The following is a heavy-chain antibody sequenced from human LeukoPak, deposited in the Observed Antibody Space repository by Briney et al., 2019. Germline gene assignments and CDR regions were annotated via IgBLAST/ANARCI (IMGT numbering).Heavy chain of an antibody. CDR1: GFTFSSYE. Sequence: GGSLRLSCAASGFTFSSYEMKWVRQAPGKGLEWVSYITSSGSTIYYADFVKGRFTISRDNAKNSLYLQMNSLRSDDTAVYYCARDTERKWELLAYWGQGTLVTVSS. D-gene: IGHD1-26*01. V-gene: IGHV3-48*03. CDR3: ARDTERKWELLAY. CDR2: ITSSGSTI. J-gene: IGHJ4*02.